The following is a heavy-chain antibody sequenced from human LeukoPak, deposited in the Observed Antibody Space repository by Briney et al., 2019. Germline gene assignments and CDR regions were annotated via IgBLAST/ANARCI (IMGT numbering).Heavy chain of an antibody. CDR1: GFTFSSYA. D-gene: IGHD6-19*01. Sequence: PGGSLRLSCAASGFTFSSYAISWVRQAPGKGLEWVSSISGSGGSTYYADSVKGRFTISRDSSKNTLYLQMNSLRAEDTAVYYCAKDKDSSGWGGTDYWGQGTLVTVSS. CDR2: ISGSGGST. CDR3: AKDKDSSGWGGTDY. J-gene: IGHJ4*02. V-gene: IGHV3-23*01.